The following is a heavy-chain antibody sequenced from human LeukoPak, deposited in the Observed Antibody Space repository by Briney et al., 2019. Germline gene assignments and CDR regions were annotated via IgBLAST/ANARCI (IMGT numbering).Heavy chain of an antibody. CDR2: IYYGGST. CDR1: GGSISTYY. J-gene: IGHJ6*02. V-gene: IGHV4-59*01. Sequence: SETLSLTCTVSGGSISTYYWSWIRQPPGKGLEWIGYIYYGGSTNYNPSLKSRVTISVDTSKNQFSLKLSSVTAADTAMYYCARDGRIAVAGFYYYYGMDVWGQGTTVTVSS. D-gene: IGHD6-19*01. CDR3: ARDGRIAVAGFYYYYGMDV.